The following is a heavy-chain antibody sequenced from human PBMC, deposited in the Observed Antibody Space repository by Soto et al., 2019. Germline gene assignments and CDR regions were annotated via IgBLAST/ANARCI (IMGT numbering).Heavy chain of an antibody. V-gene: IGHV1-46*01. CDR1: GYTFTSYY. CDR3: ARGPSCGGDCYLFDY. CDR2: INPSGGRT. Sequence: ASVKVSWKASGYTFTSYYMHWVRQAPGQGLEWVAMINPSGGRTKYAQIFQGRVTLTRDTSTGTVDMELSSLTSEDTAIYYCARGPSCGGDCYLFDYWGQGTQVTVSS. J-gene: IGHJ4*02. D-gene: IGHD2-21*02.